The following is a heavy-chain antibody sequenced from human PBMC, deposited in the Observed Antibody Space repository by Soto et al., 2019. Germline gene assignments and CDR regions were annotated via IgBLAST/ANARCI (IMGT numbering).Heavy chain of an antibody. Sequence: ASVKVSCKASGYSFTSYYLHWVRQAPGQGPEWMGLINPSGGSTTYSQKFQGRVTMTRDMSITTVYMELNNLSPDDTAVYYCGRGRSGQIVVFYWGQGTPVTVSS. CDR2: INPSGGST. J-gene: IGHJ4*02. CDR1: GYSFTSYY. CDR3: GRGRSGQIVVFY. D-gene: IGHD1-26*01. V-gene: IGHV1-46*01.